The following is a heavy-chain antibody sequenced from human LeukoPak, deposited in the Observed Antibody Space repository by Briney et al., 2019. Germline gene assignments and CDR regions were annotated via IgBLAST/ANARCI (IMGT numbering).Heavy chain of an antibody. J-gene: IGHJ4*02. Sequence: GGSLRLSCAVSGFTFDDYAMHWVRQVPGKGLEWVSGINWNSDSIGYAVRGRFTISRDNSKNTLYLQMNSLRAEDTAVYYCARVGHYYDSSGYFDYWGQGTLVTVSS. V-gene: IGHV3-9*01. CDR2: INWNSDSI. CDR3: ARVGHYYDSSGYFDY. CDR1: GFTFDDYA. D-gene: IGHD3-22*01.